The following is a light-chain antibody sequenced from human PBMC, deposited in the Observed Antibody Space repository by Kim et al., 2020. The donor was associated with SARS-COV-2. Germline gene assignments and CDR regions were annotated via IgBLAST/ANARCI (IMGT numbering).Light chain of an antibody. V-gene: IGKV1-5*03. Sequence: DIQMTQSPSTLSASVGDRVTITCRASQSISSWLAWYQQKPGKAPKLLIYKASSLESGVPSRFSGSGSGTEFTLTISSLQPDDFATYYCQHYNSPSYTFGQGTKLEIK. CDR1: QSISSW. CDR2: KAS. J-gene: IGKJ2*01. CDR3: QHYNSPSYT.